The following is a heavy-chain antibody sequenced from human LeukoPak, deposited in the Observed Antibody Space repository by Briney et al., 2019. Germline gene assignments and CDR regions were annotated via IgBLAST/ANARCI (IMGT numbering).Heavy chain of an antibody. CDR2: IKQDGSEK. CDR3: ARDPKTQGMDV. Sequence: GGSLRLSCAACGFTFSIYWMSWVREAPGKGLEGVANIKQDGSEKYYVDSVKGRFTISRDNAKNSLYLQMNSLRAEDTAVYYCARDPKTQGMDVWGKGTTVTVSS. J-gene: IGHJ6*04. CDR1: GFTFSIYW. V-gene: IGHV3-7*01.